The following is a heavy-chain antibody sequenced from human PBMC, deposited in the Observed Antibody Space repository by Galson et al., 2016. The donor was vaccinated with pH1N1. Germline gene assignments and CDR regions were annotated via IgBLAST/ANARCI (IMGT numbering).Heavy chain of an antibody. CDR3: AKDRTVDYGQSPPFFES. CDR2: SVPVFGLA. CDR1: GGSLSTYP. V-gene: IGHV1-69*05. J-gene: IGHJ4*02. D-gene: IGHD3-16*01. Sequence: SVKVSCKASGGSLSTYPISWVRQAPGLGLEWMGRSVPVFGLAKYSPRFQGRVAISRDESASTVYMELTSLTAEDTGIYYCAKDRTVDYGQSPPFFESWGQGTLVSVSS.